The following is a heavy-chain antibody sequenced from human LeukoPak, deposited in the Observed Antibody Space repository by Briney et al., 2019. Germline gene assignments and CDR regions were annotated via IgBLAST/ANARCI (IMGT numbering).Heavy chain of an antibody. Sequence: QTLSLTCVISGDSVASNSTACNWIRQSPSRGLEWLGRTYYRSKWYNDYAVSVKSRITINPDTSKNQFSLQLNSVTPEDTAVYYCARGGQGDGYSADEAFDFWGQGTMVTVS. CDR2: TYYRSKWYN. CDR3: ARGGQGDGYSADEAFDF. D-gene: IGHD5-24*01. J-gene: IGHJ3*01. CDR1: GDSVASNSTA. V-gene: IGHV6-1*01.